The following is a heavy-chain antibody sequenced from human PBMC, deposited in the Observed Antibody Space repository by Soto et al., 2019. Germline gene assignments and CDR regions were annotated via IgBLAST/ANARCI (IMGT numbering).Heavy chain of an antibody. CDR2: ISAHNGNT. CDR1: GYAFTTYG. V-gene: IGHV1-18*01. Sequence: QVHLVQSGAEVKKPGASVKVSCKGSGYAFTTYGITWVRQAPGQGLEWMGWISAHNGNTNYAQKLQGRVTVTRDTSMCTAYTELRSLRSDDTAVYYCARGRYGDYWGQGALVTVSS. CDR3: ARGRYGDY. J-gene: IGHJ4*02. D-gene: IGHD1-1*01.